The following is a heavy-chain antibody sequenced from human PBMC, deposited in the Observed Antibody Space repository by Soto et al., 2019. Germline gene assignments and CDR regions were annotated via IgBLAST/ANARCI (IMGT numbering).Heavy chain of an antibody. J-gene: IGHJ4*02. Sequence: QVQLVQSGAEVKEPGASVKVSCKASGYTFTNYGISWVRQAPGQGLEWMGYIGAYNDNANYEQNFQGRVTMTTDTSTTTVYLELRSLTSDDTAVYYCARDTFSDYVFDYWGQGTRVTVSS. D-gene: IGHD4-17*01. V-gene: IGHV1-18*01. CDR2: IGAYNDNA. CDR3: ARDTFSDYVFDY. CDR1: GYTFTNYG.